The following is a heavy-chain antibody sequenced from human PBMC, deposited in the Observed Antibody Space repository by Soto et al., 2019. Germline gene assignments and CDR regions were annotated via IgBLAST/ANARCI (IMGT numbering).Heavy chain of an antibody. CDR2: ISYDGSTE. J-gene: IGHJ4*02. D-gene: IGHD1-26*01. CDR1: GFTFSNFA. CDR3: ARGTGTGSFLIDY. V-gene: IGHV3-33*01. Sequence: QVQPVESGGGVVQPGRSLRLSCAASGFTFSNFAMHWVRQAPGKGLEWVTFISYDGSTEHYVDFVKGRFTVSRDNSKTTLFLQMNSLRVEDTAVYYCARGTGTGSFLIDYWGQGILVTVSS.